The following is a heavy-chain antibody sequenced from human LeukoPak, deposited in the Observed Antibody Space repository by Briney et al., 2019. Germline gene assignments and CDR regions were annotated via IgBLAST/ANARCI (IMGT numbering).Heavy chain of an antibody. CDR2: ISPDGSRT. D-gene: IGHD2-21*02. CDR1: GFTFSNHW. V-gene: IGHV3-74*01. CDR3: AVGSDCSS. J-gene: IGHJ5*02. Sequence: GGSLRLSCAASGFTFSNHWMHWVRQTPEKGLVWVSNISPDGSRTDYADSVKGRFTISRDNAENTLYLQMNSLRAEDTAVYYCAVGSDCSSWGQGTLVAVSS.